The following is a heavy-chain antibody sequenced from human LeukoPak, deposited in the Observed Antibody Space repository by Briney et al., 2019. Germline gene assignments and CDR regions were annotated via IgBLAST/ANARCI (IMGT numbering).Heavy chain of an antibody. CDR2: FDPEDGET. D-gene: IGHD6-13*01. J-gene: IGHJ4*02. V-gene: IGHV1-24*01. CDR3: ARAIRAAGIDY. Sequence: GASVKVSCKVSGYTLTELSIHWVRQAPGKGLEWMGGFDPEDGETIYAQKFQGRVTMTRNTSISTAYMELSSLRSEDTAVYYCARAIRAAGIDYWGQGTLVTVSS. CDR1: GYTLTELS.